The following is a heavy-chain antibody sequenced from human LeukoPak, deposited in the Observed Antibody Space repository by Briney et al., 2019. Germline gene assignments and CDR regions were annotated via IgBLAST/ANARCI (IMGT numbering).Heavy chain of an antibody. Sequence: GRSLRLSCAASGFTFDDYAMHWVRQAPGKGLEWVSGISWNSGSIGYADSVKGRFTISRDNAKNSLYLQMNNLRAEDTALYYCAKDLLMVTTVTTDFDYWGQGTLVTVSS. D-gene: IGHD4-17*01. CDR1: GFTFDDYA. J-gene: IGHJ4*02. V-gene: IGHV3-9*01. CDR2: ISWNSGSI. CDR3: AKDLLMVTTVTTDFDY.